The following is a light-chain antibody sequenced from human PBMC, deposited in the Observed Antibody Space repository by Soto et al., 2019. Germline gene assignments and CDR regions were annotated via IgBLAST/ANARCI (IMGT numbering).Light chain of an antibody. V-gene: IGLV1-44*01. CDR1: SSNIGGNT. CDR2: SNN. CDR3: AAWDDSLNGPV. J-gene: IGLJ3*02. Sequence: QSVLTQPPSASGTPGQRVTISCSGSSSNIGGNTVNWYQQLPGTAPKLLIYSNNKRPSGVPDRFSGSKSGTSASLAISGLQSEDEADYYCAAWDDSLNGPVFGGGTKLTVL.